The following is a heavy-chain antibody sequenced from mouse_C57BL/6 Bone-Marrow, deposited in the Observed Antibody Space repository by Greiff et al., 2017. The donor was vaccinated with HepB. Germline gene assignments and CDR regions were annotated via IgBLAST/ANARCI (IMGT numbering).Heavy chain of an antibody. D-gene: IGHD2-5*01. Sequence: VQLKQSGGGLVQPKGSLKLSCAASGFSFNTYAMNWVRQAPGKGLEWVARIRSKSNNYATYYADSVKDRFTISRDDSESMLYLQMNNLKTEDTAMYYCVRQGYSNYLYYAMDYWGQGTSVTVSS. V-gene: IGHV10-1*01. CDR2: IRSKSNNYAT. CDR3: VRQGYSNYLYYAMDY. J-gene: IGHJ4*01. CDR1: GFSFNTYA.